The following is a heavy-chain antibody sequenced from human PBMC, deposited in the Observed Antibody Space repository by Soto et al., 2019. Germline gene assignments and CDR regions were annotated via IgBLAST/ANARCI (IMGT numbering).Heavy chain of an antibody. D-gene: IGHD3-9*01. CDR2: IYHTGIT. Sequence: SETLSLTCTVSGGSINSNYWSWIRQSPGKGLEWIGHIYHTGITNFNPSLKSRVTISVDMSKNQFSLKLTSVTAADTAVYYCARAISTGYNILTGYYMDYWGQGSLVTVSS. CDR1: GGSINSNY. CDR3: ARAISTGYNILTGYYMDY. J-gene: IGHJ4*02. V-gene: IGHV4-59*01.